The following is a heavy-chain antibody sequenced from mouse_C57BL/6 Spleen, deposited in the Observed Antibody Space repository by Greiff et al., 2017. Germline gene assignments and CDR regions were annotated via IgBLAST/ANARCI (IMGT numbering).Heavy chain of an antibody. CDR1: GYTFTSYW. D-gene: IGHD2-4*01. V-gene: IGHV1-64*01. J-gene: IGHJ3*01. Sequence: QVQLQQPGAELVKPGASVKLSCKASGYTFTSYWMHWVKQRPGQGLEWIGMIHPNSGSTNYNEKFKGKATLTGDKSSSTAYMQLSSLTSEDSAVYYCARNDDAWFAYWGQGTLVTVSA. CDR3: ARNDDAWFAY. CDR2: IHPNSGST.